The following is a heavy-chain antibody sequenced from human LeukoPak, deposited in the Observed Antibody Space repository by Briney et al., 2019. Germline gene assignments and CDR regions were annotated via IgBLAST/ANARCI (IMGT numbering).Heavy chain of an antibody. CDR1: GYTFTGYY. Sequence: ASVKVSCKASGYTFTGYYMHWVRQAPGQGLEWMGGIIPIFGTANYAQKFQGRVTITADKSTSTAYMELSSLRSEDTAVYYCARAPVVTDAFDIWGQGTMVTVSS. J-gene: IGHJ3*02. CDR2: IIPIFGTA. V-gene: IGHV1-69*06. D-gene: IGHD3-22*01. CDR3: ARAPVVTDAFDI.